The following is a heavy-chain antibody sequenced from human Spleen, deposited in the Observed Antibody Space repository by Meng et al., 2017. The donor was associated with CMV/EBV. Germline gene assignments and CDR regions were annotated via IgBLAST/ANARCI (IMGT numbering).Heavy chain of an antibody. V-gene: IGHV6-1*01. Sequence: LRLSCAISGDSVSSNSAAWNWIRQSPSRGLEWLGRTYYRSKWYNDYAVSVKSRITINPDTSKNQFSLQLNSVIPEDTAVYYCARWGYDSSGYYEPDAFDIWGQGTMVTVSS. CDR1: GDSVSSNSAA. CDR2: TYYRSKWYN. D-gene: IGHD3-22*01. J-gene: IGHJ3*02. CDR3: ARWGYDSSGYYEPDAFDI.